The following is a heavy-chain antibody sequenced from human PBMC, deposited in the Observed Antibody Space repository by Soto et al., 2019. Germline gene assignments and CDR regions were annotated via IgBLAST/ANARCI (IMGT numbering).Heavy chain of an antibody. V-gene: IGHV1-69*13. J-gene: IGHJ4*02. CDR1: GGTFSSYA. CDR2: IIPIFGTA. CDR3: ARGNDYYDSSGYQFDY. Sequence: SVKVSCKASGGTFSSYAISWVRQAPGQGLEWMGGIIPIFGTANYAQKFQGRVTITADESTSTAYMELSSLRSEDTAVYYCARGNDYYDSSGYQFDYWGQGTLVTVSS. D-gene: IGHD3-22*01.